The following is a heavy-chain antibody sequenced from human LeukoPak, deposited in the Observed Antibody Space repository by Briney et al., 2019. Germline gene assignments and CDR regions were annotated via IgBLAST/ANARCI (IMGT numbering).Heavy chain of an antibody. Sequence: ASVKVSCKASGGTFSSYAISWVRQAPGQGLGWMGGIIPIFGTANYAQKFQGRVTITTDESTSTAYMELSSLRSEDTAVYYCASKAFYGVNWFDPWGQGTLVTVSS. CDR1: GGTFSSYA. D-gene: IGHD4-17*01. CDR3: ASKAFYGVNWFDP. V-gene: IGHV1-69*05. CDR2: IIPIFGTA. J-gene: IGHJ5*02.